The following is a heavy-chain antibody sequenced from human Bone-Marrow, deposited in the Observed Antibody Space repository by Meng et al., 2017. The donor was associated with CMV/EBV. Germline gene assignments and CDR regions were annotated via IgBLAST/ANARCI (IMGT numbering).Heavy chain of an antibody. Sequence: SETLSLTCAVSGGSVSSGSYYWSWIRQPPGKGLEWIGYIYYSGSTNYNPSLKSRVTISVDTSKNQFSLKLSSVTAADTAVYYCARGGYNWNYYFDYWGQGTLVTVYS. CDR1: GGSVSSGSYY. D-gene: IGHD1-7*01. J-gene: IGHJ4*02. CDR2: IYYSGST. V-gene: IGHV4-61*01. CDR3: ARGGYNWNYYFDY.